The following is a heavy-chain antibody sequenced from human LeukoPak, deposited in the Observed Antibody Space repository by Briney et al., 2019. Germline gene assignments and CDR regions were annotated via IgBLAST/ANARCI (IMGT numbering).Heavy chain of an antibody. Sequence: PSETLSLTCTVSGDSVSSGGSYWSWVRQPPGKGLEWIGYISYSGGTYYNPSLQSRVTISVDTSKNQFSLKLSSVTAADTAVYYCARHESGSYQMEYWGQGTLVTVSS. CDR2: ISYSGGT. CDR1: GDSVSSGGSY. CDR3: ARHESGSYQMEY. J-gene: IGHJ1*01. D-gene: IGHD1-26*01. V-gene: IGHV4-30-4*01.